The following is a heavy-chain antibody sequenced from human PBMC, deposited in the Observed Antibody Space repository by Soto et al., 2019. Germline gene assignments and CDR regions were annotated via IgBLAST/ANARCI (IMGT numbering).Heavy chain of an antibody. CDR3: ARGIAAAGTWGNLFDY. J-gene: IGHJ4*02. V-gene: IGHV4-59*01. D-gene: IGHD6-13*01. Sequence: QVQLQESGPGLVKPSETLSLTCTVSGGSISSYDWSWIRQPPGKGLEWIGYIYYSGSTNYNPSLKSRVTISVDTSKHQFSLKLSSVTAADTAVYYCARGIAAAGTWGNLFDYWGQGTLVTVSS. CDR2: IYYSGST. CDR1: GGSISSYD.